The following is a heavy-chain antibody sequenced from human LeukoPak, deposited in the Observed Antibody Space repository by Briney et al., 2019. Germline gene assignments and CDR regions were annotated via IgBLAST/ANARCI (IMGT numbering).Heavy chain of an antibody. J-gene: IGHJ4*02. Sequence: GGSLRLSCAASGFTFSSYSMNWVRPAPGKGREWVSSISTSSSSSYIYYADSVTGRFTISRDNAKNSLYLQMNSLRAEDTAVYYCARQQFVDSRKYYFDYWGQGTLVTVSS. CDR2: ISTSSSSSYI. V-gene: IGHV3-21*01. D-gene: IGHD3-22*01. CDR1: GFTFSSYS. CDR3: ARQQFVDSRKYYFDY.